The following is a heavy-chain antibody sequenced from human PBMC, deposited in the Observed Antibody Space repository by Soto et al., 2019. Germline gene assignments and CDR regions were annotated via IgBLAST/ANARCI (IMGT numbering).Heavy chain of an antibody. CDR1: GGSISRGCYY. V-gene: IGHV4-31*03. CDR2: IYYSGST. D-gene: IGHD5-18*01. CDR3: ARSGYSYGPNPLLY. J-gene: IGHJ4*02. Sequence: QVQLQESGPGLVKPSQTLSLTCTVSGGSISRGCYYWSWIRQHPGKVLEWMGYIYYSGSTYYNPSLKRRVTISVDTSRNQFSLKLSSVTAADTTVYYCARSGYSYGPNPLLYWGQGTLVTVSS.